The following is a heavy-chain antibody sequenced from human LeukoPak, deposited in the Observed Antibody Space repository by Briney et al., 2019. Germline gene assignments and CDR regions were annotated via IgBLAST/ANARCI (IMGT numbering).Heavy chain of an antibody. Sequence: SETLSLTCTVSGGSISSYYWSWIRQPPGKGLEWIGYIYYSGGTNYNPSLKSRVTISVDTSKNQFSLKLSSVTAADTAVYYCARGGTTHDYWGQGTLVTVSS. CDR2: IYYSGGT. D-gene: IGHD1-26*01. J-gene: IGHJ4*02. CDR3: ARGGTTHDY. CDR1: GGSISSYY. V-gene: IGHV4-59*01.